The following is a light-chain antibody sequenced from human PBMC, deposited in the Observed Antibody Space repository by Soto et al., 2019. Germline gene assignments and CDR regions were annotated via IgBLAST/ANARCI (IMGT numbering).Light chain of an antibody. CDR1: QSIDNW. J-gene: IGKJ4*01. Sequence: DIQMTQSPSTLSASVGDRVTITCRASQSIDNWLAWYQQKPGKAPKLLIYKTSNLESGVPSRFRGSVSGTEFSLSISNLQPDDVATYYCQQYKSFSLTFGGGTRVEVK. CDR2: KTS. V-gene: IGKV1-5*03. CDR3: QQYKSFSLT.